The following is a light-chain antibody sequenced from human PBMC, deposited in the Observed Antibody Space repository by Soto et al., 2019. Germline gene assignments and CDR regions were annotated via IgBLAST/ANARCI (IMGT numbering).Light chain of an antibody. CDR1: QSVGSY. CDR2: DSS. J-gene: IGKJ5*01. CDR3: QQRSSWIT. Sequence: EIVLTQSPATLSLWPGETAILSCRASQSVGSYLSWYQQEPGQAPRLLIYDSSVRAPGIPARFSGSGSGTDFTLTISSLEPEDFALYYCQQRSSWITFGQGTRLEIE. V-gene: IGKV3-11*01.